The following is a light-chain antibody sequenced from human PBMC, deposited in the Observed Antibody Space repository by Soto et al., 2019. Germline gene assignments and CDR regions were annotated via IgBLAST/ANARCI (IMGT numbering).Light chain of an antibody. CDR1: QAINNY. J-gene: IGKJ4*01. CDR2: TAS. V-gene: IGKV1-27*01. CDR3: QKYHSSPHT. Sequence: DIQMTQSPSSLSASVGDRVTITCRASQAINNYLAWYQQKPGKVPKLLIYTASTLQSGDLSRFSGSGSGTEFNLTISSLQPDDVATYYCQKYHSSPHTFGGPTQLQIK.